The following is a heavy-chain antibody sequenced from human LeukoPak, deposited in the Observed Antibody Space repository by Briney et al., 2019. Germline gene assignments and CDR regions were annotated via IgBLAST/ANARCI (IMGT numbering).Heavy chain of an antibody. CDR1: GGSISSGSYY. D-gene: IGHD1-26*01. Sequence: PSQTLSLTCTVSGGSISSGSYYWSWIRQPAGKGLEWIGRIYTSGSTNYNPSLKSRVTISVDTSKNQFSLKLSSVTAADTAVYYCASTGRSPPPPLVGAGYYYYMDVWGKGTTVTVSS. CDR3: ASTGRSPPPPLVGAGYYYYMDV. V-gene: IGHV4-61*02. CDR2: IYTSGST. J-gene: IGHJ6*03.